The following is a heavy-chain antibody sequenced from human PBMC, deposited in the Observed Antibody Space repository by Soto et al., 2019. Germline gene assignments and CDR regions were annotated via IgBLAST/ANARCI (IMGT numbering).Heavy chain of an antibody. CDR2: VIPIFGTA. D-gene: IGHD3-10*01. CDR1: GGTFSSYA. J-gene: IGHJ4*02. CDR3: ARVNTALGDFDY. V-gene: IGHV1-69*06. Sequence: SVKVSCKASGGTFSSYAISWVRQAPGQGLEWMGGVIPIFGTANYAQKFQGRVTITADKSTSTAYMELSSLRSEDTAVYYCARVNTALGDFDYWGQGTLVTVSS.